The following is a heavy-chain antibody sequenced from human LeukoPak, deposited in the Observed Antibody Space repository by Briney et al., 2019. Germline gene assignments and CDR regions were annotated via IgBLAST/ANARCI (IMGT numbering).Heavy chain of an antibody. V-gene: IGHV3-23*01. CDR2: ISGSGGST. J-gene: IGHJ4*02. CDR1: GFTFSTYG. Sequence: GGSLRLSSAASGFTFSTYGMSWVRQAPGKGLEWVSAISGSGGSTYYADSVKGRFTISRDNSKNTLYLQMNSLRAEDTAVYYCAKDGFVPPPHSRRSGRPYYYDDWGQGTLVTVSS. CDR3: AKDGFVPPPHSRRSGRPYYYDD. D-gene: IGHD1-26*01.